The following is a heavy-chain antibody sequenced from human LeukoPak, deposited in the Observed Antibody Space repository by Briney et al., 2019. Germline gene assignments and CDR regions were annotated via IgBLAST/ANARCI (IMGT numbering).Heavy chain of an antibody. V-gene: IGHV4-31*03. CDR1: GGSLSSGGYY. CDR2: IYYSGST. Sequence: PSQTLSLTCTVSGGSLSSGGYYWSWIRQHPGKGLEWIGYIYYSGSTYYNPSLKSRVTISVDTSKNQFSLKLSSVTAADTAVYYCAGKAVGATPGDWFDPWGQGTLVTVSS. CDR3: AGKAVGATPGDWFDP. J-gene: IGHJ5*02. D-gene: IGHD1-26*01.